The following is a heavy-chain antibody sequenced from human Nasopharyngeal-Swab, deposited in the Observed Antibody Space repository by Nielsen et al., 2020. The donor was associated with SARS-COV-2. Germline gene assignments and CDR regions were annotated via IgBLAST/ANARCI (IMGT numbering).Heavy chain of an antibody. J-gene: IGHJ4*02. Sequence: GGSLRLSCAASGFTFSNYWLIWVRQAPGTGLEWVANINKDGSERYYLDSVRGRFTISRDNAKNSLSLQMNSLRVEDTAVYYCVRSIAAATAYWGQGTLVTVSS. CDR2: INKDGSER. D-gene: IGHD1-26*01. V-gene: IGHV3-7*01. CDR3: VRSIAAATAY. CDR1: GFTFSNYW.